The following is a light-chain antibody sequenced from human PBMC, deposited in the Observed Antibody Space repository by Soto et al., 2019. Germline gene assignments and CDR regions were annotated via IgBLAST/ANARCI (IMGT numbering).Light chain of an antibody. CDR3: QQRSNWPLT. CDR1: QSVSSY. V-gene: IGKV3-11*01. CDR2: DAS. Sequence: EIVLTQSPATLSLSPGERATLSCRASQSVSSYLAWYQQKPGQAPRLLIYDASNRATGVPARFSGSGSGTDFXLTXSSLXPEDFAVYYCQQRSNWPLTFGXXTKV. J-gene: IGKJ4*01.